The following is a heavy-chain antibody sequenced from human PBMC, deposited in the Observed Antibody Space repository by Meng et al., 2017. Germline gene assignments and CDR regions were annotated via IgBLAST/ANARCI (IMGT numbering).Heavy chain of an antibody. V-gene: IGHV4-4*02. CDR3: ARGYSGSYYRLRAFDI. D-gene: IGHD1-26*01. Sequence: QGELQESGPGLLKPSGTLSLTCAVAGGSISSSNWWSWVRQPPGKGLEWIGEIYHSGSTNYNPSLKSRVTISVDKSKNQFSLKLSSVTAADTAVYYCARGYSGSYYRLRAFDIWGQGTMVTVSS. CDR2: IYHSGST. CDR1: GGSISSSNW. J-gene: IGHJ3*02.